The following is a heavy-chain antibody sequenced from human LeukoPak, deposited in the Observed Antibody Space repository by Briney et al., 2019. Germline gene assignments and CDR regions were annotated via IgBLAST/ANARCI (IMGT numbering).Heavy chain of an antibody. V-gene: IGHV4-59*01. CDR3: VRSDDFWSGYYGY. Sequence: SETLSLTCTVSGGSISSYCWSWIRQPPGKGLEWIGYIFYSGSTNYNPSLKSRVTISVDTSKNQFSLKRSSVTAADTVVYYCVRSDDFWSGYYGYWGQGTLVTVSS. CDR2: IFYSGST. D-gene: IGHD3-3*01. J-gene: IGHJ4*02. CDR1: GGSISSYC.